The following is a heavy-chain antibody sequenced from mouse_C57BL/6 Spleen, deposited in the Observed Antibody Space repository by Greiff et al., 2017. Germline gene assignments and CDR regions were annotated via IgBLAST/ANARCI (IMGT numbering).Heavy chain of an antibody. J-gene: IGHJ2*01. CDR2: ILPGSGST. CDR3: ARRIIYYDYYLYFDC. Sequence: VQLQQSGAELMKPGASVKLSCKATGYTFTGYWIEWVKQRPGHGLEWIGEILPGSGSTNYNEKFKGKATFTADTSSNTAYMQLSSLTSEDSAVYYCARRIIYYDYYLYFDCWGQGTTLTVSS. D-gene: IGHD2-4*01. CDR1: GYTFTGYW. V-gene: IGHV1-9*01.